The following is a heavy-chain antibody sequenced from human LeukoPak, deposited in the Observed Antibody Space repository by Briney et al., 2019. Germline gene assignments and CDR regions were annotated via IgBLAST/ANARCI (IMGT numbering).Heavy chain of an antibody. J-gene: IGHJ4*02. CDR3: ARGQDWSRGYYDSSGYY. CDR2: IIPIFGTA. CDR1: GGTFSSYA. Sequence: ASVKVSCKASGGTFSSYAISWVRQAPGQGLEWMGGIIPIFGTANYAQKFQGRVTITADESTSTAYMELSSLRPEDTAVYYCARGQDWSRGYYDSSGYYWGQGTLVTVSS. V-gene: IGHV1-69*13. D-gene: IGHD3-22*01.